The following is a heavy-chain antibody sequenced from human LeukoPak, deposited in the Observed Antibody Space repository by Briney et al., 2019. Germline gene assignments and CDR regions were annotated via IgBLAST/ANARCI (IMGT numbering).Heavy chain of an antibody. CDR2: IKEDGREK. D-gene: IGHD7-27*01. V-gene: IGHV3-7*05. J-gene: IGHJ4*02. CDR3: ARNWGWFDY. Sequence: PGGSLRLSCAASGFTFSNAWMNWVRQAPGKGLEWVANIKEDGREKYYTDSVKGRFTIFRDNANNSPYLQLNSMKAPTPAVYHCARNWGWFDYWGQGTLVTVSS. CDR1: GFTFSNAW.